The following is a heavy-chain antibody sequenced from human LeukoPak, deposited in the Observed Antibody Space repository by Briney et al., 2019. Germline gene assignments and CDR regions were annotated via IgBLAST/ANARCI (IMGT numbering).Heavy chain of an antibody. V-gene: IGHV3-30*18. D-gene: IGHD1-26*01. CDR2: ISYDGSNK. Sequence: GGSLRLSCAASGFTFSSYGMHWVRQAPGKGLEWVAVISYDGSNKYYADSVKGRFTISRDNSKNTLYLQMNSLRAKDTAVYYCAKDGSGSPPYYFDYWGQGTLVTVSS. J-gene: IGHJ4*02. CDR1: GFTFSSYG. CDR3: AKDGSGSPPYYFDY.